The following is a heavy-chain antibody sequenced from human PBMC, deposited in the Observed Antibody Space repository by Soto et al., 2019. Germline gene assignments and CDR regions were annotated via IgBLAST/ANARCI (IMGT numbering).Heavy chain of an antibody. CDR3: AAGGGLPRYY. J-gene: IGHJ4*02. V-gene: IGHV4-30-2*01. CDR2: IYHSGST. Sequence: QLQLQESGSGLVKPSQTLSLTCAVSGGSISSGGYSWSWIRQPPGKGLEWIGYIYHSGSTYYNPSLTRRVTIPVDRAKNQFSLKLSSVTAADTAVYYCAAGGGLPRYYWGQGTLVTVSS. CDR1: GGSISSGGYS. D-gene: IGHD5-12*01.